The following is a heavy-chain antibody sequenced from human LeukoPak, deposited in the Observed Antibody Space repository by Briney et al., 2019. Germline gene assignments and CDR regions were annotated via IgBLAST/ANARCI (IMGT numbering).Heavy chain of an antibody. CDR2: INHSGST. J-gene: IGHJ5*02. D-gene: IGHD2-21*02. CDR1: GGSFSGYY. Sequence: KPSETLSPTCAVYGGSFSGYYWSWIRQPPGKGLEWIGEINHSGSTNYNPSLKSRVTISVDTSKNQFSLKLSSVTAADTAVYYCANRGSVVTAMSGHWFDPWGQGTLVTVSS. V-gene: IGHV4-34*01. CDR3: ANRGSVVTAMSGHWFDP.